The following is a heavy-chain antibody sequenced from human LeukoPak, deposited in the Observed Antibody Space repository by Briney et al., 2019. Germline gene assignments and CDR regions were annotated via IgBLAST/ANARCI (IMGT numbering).Heavy chain of an antibody. V-gene: IGHV1-3*01. J-gene: IGHJ4*02. CDR3: ARVASGYYGYFDY. Sequence: ASVKVSCKASGYTFTSYAMHWVRQAPGQRPEWMGWINAGNANTKYSQKFQGRVTITADESTSTAYMELSSLRSEDTAVYYCARVASGYYGYFDYWGQGTLVTVSS. CDR2: INAGNANT. CDR1: GYTFTSYA. D-gene: IGHD3-22*01.